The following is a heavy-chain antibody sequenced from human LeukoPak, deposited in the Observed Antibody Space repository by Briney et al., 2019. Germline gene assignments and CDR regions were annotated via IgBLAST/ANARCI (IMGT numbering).Heavy chain of an antibody. CDR1: GYTFTSYG. CDR2: ISAYNGNT. CDR3: ARDIFSSMAPDDY. Sequence: GASVKVSCKASGYTFTSYGISWVRQAPGQGLEWMGWISAYNGNTNYAQKLQGRVTMTTDTSTSTACMELRSLRSDDTAVYYCARDIFSSMAPDDYWGQGTLVTVSS. V-gene: IGHV1-18*01. D-gene: IGHD5-24*01. J-gene: IGHJ4*02.